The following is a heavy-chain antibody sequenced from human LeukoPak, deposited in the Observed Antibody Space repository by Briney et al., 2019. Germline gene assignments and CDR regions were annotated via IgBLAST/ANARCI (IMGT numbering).Heavy chain of an antibody. CDR1: GFTFSSYG. D-gene: IGHD3-3*01. V-gene: IGHV3-30*02. CDR3: AKSRPLRFLEWLSPDY. CDR2: IRYDGSNK. J-gene: IGHJ4*02. Sequence: GGSLRLSCAASGFTFSSYGMHWVRQAPGKGLEWVAFIRYDGSNKYYADSVKGRFTISRDNSKNTLYLQMNSLRAEDTAVYCCAKSRPLRFLEWLSPDYWGQGTLVTVSS.